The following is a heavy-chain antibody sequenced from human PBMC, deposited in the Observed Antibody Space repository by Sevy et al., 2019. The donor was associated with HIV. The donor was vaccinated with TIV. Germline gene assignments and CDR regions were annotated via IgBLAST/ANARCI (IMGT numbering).Heavy chain of an antibody. Sequence: GGSLRLSCAASGFAFSSHAMHWVRQAPGKGLEWVAVISYEGTETFYAASVEGGFTISRDNSKNMLSLQINSLRPEDTAVYYCARDGGYSIKWYPRYWGHGTLVTVSS. CDR1: GFAFSSHA. CDR2: ISYEGTET. D-gene: IGHD6-13*01. V-gene: IGHV3-30-3*01. CDR3: ARDGGYSIKWYPRY. J-gene: IGHJ4*01.